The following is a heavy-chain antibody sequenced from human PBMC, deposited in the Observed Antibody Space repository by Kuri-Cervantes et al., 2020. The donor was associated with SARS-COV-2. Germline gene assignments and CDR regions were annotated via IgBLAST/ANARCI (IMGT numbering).Heavy chain of an antibody. Sequence: LSLTCAASGFTFSSYSMNWVRQAPGKGLEWVSAISGSGGSTYYADSVKGRFTISRDNSKNTLYLQMNSLRAEDTAVYYCAKDCGSLAIFGVVLQYFQHWGQGTLVTVSS. CDR1: GFTFSSYS. CDR2: ISGSGGST. D-gene: IGHD3-3*01. CDR3: AKDCGSLAIFGVVLQYFQH. J-gene: IGHJ1*01. V-gene: IGHV3-23*01.